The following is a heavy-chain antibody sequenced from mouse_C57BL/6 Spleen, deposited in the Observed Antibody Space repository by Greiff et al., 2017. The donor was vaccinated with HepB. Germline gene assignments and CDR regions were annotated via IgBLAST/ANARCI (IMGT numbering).Heavy chain of an antibody. J-gene: IGHJ2*01. CDR1: GYTFTDYY. D-gene: IGHD3-1*01. Sequence: QVQLQQSGAELVRPGASVKLSCKASGYTFTDYYINWVKQRPGQGLEWIARIYPGSGNTYYNEKFKGKATLTAAKSSSTAYMQLSSLTSEDSAVFSCARGLRGGYFDYWGQGTTLTVSS. CDR2: IYPGSGNT. V-gene: IGHV1-76*01. CDR3: ARGLRGGYFDY.